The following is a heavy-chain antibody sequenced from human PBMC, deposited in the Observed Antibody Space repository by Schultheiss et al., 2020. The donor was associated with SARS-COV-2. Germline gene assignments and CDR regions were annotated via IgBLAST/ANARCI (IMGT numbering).Heavy chain of an antibody. Sequence: GGSLRLSCAASGFTFSSYSMNWVRQAPGKGLEWVSSISSSSSYIYYADSVKGRFTISRDNAKNSLYLQMNSLRAEDTAVYYCAREGTADTAMVLGYYMDVWGKGTTVTVSS. CDR3: AREGTADTAMVLGYYMDV. D-gene: IGHD5-18*01. CDR2: ISSSSSYI. V-gene: IGHV3-21*01. J-gene: IGHJ6*03. CDR1: GFTFSSYS.